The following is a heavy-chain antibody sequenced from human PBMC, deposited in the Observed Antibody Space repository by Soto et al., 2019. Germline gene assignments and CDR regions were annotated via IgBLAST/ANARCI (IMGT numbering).Heavy chain of an antibody. CDR2: IYYSGST. D-gene: IGHD2-21*01. CDR3: ARLWGGAVDI. CDR1: GGSISSYY. V-gene: IGHV4-59*01. Sequence: QVQLQESGPGLVKPSETLSLTCTVSGGSISSYYWSWIRQPPGKGLEWIGYIYYSGSTNYNPSLXGXVXIXXDTSKNKSSLKLCSVTAAHTAVYYCARLWGGAVDIWGQETMVTVSS. J-gene: IGHJ3*02.